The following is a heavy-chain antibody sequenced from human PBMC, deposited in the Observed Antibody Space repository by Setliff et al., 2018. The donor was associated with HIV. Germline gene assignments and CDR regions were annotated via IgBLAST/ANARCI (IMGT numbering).Heavy chain of an antibody. CDR2: MNPNSGNT. J-gene: IGHJ5*02. D-gene: IGHD6-13*01. Sequence: EASVKVSCKASGYTFTTYDINWVRQATGQGLEWMGWMNPNSGNTDYAQKFQGRVTMTRNTSTSTAYMELSSLRSEDTAVYYCARGRVAAVWAAWGQGTLVTVSS. CDR3: ARGRVAAVWAA. CDR1: GYTFTTYD. V-gene: IGHV1-8*02.